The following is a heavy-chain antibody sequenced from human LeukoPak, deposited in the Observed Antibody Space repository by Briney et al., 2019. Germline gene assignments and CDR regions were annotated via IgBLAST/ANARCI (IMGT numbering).Heavy chain of an antibody. D-gene: IGHD3-16*01. Sequence: SETLSLTCTVSGGSISSYYWSWIQQPPGKGLEWIGYIYYSGSTNYNPSLKSRVTISVDTSKNQFSLKLSSVTAADTAVYYCARDAGGFFDYWGQGTLVTVSS. J-gene: IGHJ4*02. CDR1: GGSISSYY. V-gene: IGHV4-59*01. CDR3: ARDAGGFFDY. CDR2: IYYSGST.